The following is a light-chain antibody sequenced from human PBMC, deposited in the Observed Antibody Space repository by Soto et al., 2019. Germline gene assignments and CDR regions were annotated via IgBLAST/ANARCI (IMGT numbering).Light chain of an antibody. J-gene: IGLJ3*02. CDR2: GNS. CDR3: QSYDSSLSGGV. CDR1: SSNIGAGYG. Sequence: QSVLTQPPSVSGAPGQRVTISCTGSSSNIGAGYGVHWYQQLPGTAPKVLIYGNSNRPSGVPDRFSGSKSGTSASLAITGLQADDEADYYCQSYDSSLSGGVFGGGTQLTVL. V-gene: IGLV1-40*01.